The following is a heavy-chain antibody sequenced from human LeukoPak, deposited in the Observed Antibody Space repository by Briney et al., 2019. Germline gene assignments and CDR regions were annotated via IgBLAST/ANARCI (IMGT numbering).Heavy chain of an antibody. V-gene: IGHV1-8*01. Sequence: ASVKVSCKASGYTFTSYDINWVRQATGQGLEWMGWMNPNSGNTGYAQKFQGRVTMTRDTSISTAYMELSRLRSDDTAVYYCARSKVTTILYFQHWGQGTLVTVSS. J-gene: IGHJ1*01. CDR2: MNPNSGNT. CDR1: GYTFTSYD. CDR3: ARSKVTTILYFQH. D-gene: IGHD3-22*01.